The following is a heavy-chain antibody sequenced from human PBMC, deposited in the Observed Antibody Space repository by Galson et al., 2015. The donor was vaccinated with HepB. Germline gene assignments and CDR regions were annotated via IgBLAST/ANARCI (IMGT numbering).Heavy chain of an antibody. CDR2: IRSKASNYAT. D-gene: IGHD5-12*01. V-gene: IGHV3-73*01. J-gene: IGHJ4*02. CDR3: ARMGDFSGYSSR. Sequence: SLRLSCAASGFTFSGSAFHWVRQTSGKGLEWVGRIRSKASNYATAYTASLKGRFTISRDDSKNTAYLHMRRLKTEDTAVYYCARMGDFSGYSSRWGQGTLVTVSS. CDR1: GFTFSGSA.